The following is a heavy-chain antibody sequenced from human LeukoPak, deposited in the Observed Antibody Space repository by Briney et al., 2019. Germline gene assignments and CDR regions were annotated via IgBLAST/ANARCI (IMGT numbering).Heavy chain of an antibody. CDR2: IWANGITK. J-gene: IGHJ4*02. D-gene: IGHD2/OR15-2a*01. CDR1: GFTFSGHG. V-gene: IGHV3-33*01. Sequence: GGSLGLSCVASGFTFSGHGMHWVRQAPGKGLEWVAVIWANGITKHYADSVKGRFTISRDNSRSTLYLQMTSLTAEDTAIYYCARDASFYADVYWGQGTQVTVSS. CDR3: ARDASFYADVY.